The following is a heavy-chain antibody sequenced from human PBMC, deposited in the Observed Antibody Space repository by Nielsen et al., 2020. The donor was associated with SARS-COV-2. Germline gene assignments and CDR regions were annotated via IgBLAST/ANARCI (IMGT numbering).Heavy chain of an antibody. D-gene: IGHD3-16*01. V-gene: IGHV3-30*18. CDR3: AKRRAVFMLTFGGEGAMDV. Sequence: GESLKISCAASGFTFNNFGFYWVRQAPGKGLEWVASISYEGSQKYYAESLTGRFTVSRDTSKNTVYLQMNRLSVEDTAVYHCAKRRAVFMLTFGGEGAMDVWGQGTLVTVSS. CDR2: ISYEGSQK. CDR1: GFTFNNFG. J-gene: IGHJ4*02.